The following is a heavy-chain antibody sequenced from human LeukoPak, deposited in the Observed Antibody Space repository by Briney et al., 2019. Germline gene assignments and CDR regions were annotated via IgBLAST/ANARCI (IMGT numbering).Heavy chain of an antibody. CDR2: INHSGSI. J-gene: IGHJ4*02. Sequence: SETLSLTCAVYGGSFSGYYWSWIRQPPGKGLEWIGEINHSGSINYNPSLKSRVTISVDTSKNQFSLKLSSVTAADTAVYYCARAEYYYGSGSNFDYWGQGTLVTVSS. D-gene: IGHD3-10*01. CDR1: GGSFSGYY. V-gene: IGHV4-34*01. CDR3: ARAEYYYGSGSNFDY.